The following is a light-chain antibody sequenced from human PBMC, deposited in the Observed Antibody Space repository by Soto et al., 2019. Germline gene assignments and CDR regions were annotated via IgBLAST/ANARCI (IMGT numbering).Light chain of an antibody. J-gene: IGKJ2*01. CDR1: RSVSSNY. Sequence: EIVLTQSPGTLSLSPGERATLSCRASRSVSSNYLAWYQQKRGQAPRLLIYGASSRATDIPDRFSGSGSGTDFTLTISRLEPEDFAVYYCQQYGTSLYTFGQGTKLEIK. CDR2: GAS. V-gene: IGKV3-20*01. CDR3: QQYGTSLYT.